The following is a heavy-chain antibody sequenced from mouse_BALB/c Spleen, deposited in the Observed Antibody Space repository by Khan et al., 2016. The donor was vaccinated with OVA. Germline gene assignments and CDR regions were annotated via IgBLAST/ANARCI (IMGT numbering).Heavy chain of an antibody. D-gene: IGHD1-1*01. CDR1: GDSITSGF. CDR2: VTYSGNT. Sequence: EVQLKESGPSLVKPSQTLSLTCSVTGDSITSGFWNWIRKFPGNKFEYMGYVTYSGNTYYNPSLKSRISITRDTSKSQYYLQLNSVTTEDTATYFCARSYGSWAMDYWVQGTSVTVSS. V-gene: IGHV3-8*02. CDR3: ARSYGSWAMDY. J-gene: IGHJ4*01.